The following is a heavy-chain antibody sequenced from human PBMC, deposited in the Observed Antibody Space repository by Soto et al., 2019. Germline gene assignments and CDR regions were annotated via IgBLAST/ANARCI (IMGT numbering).Heavy chain of an antibody. CDR1: GYTFTSYG. D-gene: IGHD2-2*01. V-gene: IGHV1-18*03. J-gene: IGHJ6*02. CDR3: ARSEVPAAKGYYGMDL. Sequence: QVQLVQSGAEVKKPWASVKVSCKASGYTFTSYGIICVRQAPGQGLEWLGWISAYNGNTNYAQKLQGRVTMTTDTTTRTAYKKLRSLRSDHLTVYYCARSEVPAAKGYYGMDLWGQGTTVTVSS. CDR2: ISAYNGNT.